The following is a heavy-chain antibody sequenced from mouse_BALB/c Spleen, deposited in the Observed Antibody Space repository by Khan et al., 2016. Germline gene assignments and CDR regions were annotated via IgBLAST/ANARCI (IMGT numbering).Heavy chain of an antibody. CDR1: GYSFTGYY. D-gene: IGHD2-1*01. Sequence: VQLQQPGAELMKPGASVKISCKASGYSFTGYYMHWVKQSHGKSLEWIGRVNPNNGGTSYNQKFKGKAILTVDKSSSTVYKELRSLTSEDSAVYYCARGGNYGYFDVWGAGTTVTVSS. V-gene: IGHV1-26*01. CDR3: ARGGNYGYFDV. CDR2: VNPNNGGT. J-gene: IGHJ1*01.